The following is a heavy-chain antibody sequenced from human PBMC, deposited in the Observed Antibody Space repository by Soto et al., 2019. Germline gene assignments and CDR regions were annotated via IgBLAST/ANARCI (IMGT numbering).Heavy chain of an antibody. CDR3: ARAPYNGYADY. V-gene: IGHV4-61*08. CDR1: GGSVSSGAYY. Sequence: SETLSLTCTVSGGSVSSGAYYWTWIRQPPGKGLEWIGYMYYSGSTNYNPSLKSRVTISVDTSKNQFSLKLSSVTAADTAVYYCARAPYNGYADYWGQGTLVTVSS. J-gene: IGHJ4*02. CDR2: MYYSGST. D-gene: IGHD5-12*01.